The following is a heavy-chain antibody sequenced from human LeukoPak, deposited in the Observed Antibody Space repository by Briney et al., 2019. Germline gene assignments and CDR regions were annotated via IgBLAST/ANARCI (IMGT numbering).Heavy chain of an antibody. V-gene: IGHV4-30-2*01. J-gene: IGHJ4*02. D-gene: IGHD3-22*01. CDR3: GRETYYDSSGYYDY. CDR1: GASISSGGYS. CDR2: IYHSGST. Sequence: SQTLSLTCAVSGASISSGGYSWSWIRQPPGKGLEWIGYIYHSGSTYYNPSLKSRVTISVDRSKNQFSLRLSSVTAADTAVYYCGRETYYDSSGYYDYWGQGTLVTVSS.